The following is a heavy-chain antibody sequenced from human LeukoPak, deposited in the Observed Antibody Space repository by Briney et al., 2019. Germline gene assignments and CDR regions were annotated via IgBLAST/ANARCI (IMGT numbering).Heavy chain of an antibody. CDR2: INTNSGSI. CDR1: GFTFSSYG. D-gene: IGHD1-26*01. J-gene: IGHJ4*02. Sequence: PGGSLRLSCAASGFTFSSYGMHWVRQAPGKGPEWVSAINTNSGSIYYTDSVKGRFTTSRDNSKNTLYLQMNDLRPEDTAVYSCAKQSPYGGRFGVDDDWGRGTLVTVSS. CDR3: AKQSPYGGRFGVDDD. V-gene: IGHV3-23*01.